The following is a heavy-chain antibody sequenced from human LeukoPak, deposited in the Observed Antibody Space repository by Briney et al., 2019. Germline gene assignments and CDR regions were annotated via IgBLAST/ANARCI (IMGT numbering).Heavy chain of an antibody. CDR3: AREGGSGSYLDY. J-gene: IGHJ4*02. Sequence: GSSVKASCKASGGTFSSYAISWVRQAPGQGLEWMGGIIPIFGTANYAQKFQGRVTITADKSTSTAYMELSSLRSEDTAVYYCAREGGSGSYLDYWGQGTLVTVSS. V-gene: IGHV1-69*06. CDR2: IIPIFGTA. D-gene: IGHD3-10*01. CDR1: GGTFSSYA.